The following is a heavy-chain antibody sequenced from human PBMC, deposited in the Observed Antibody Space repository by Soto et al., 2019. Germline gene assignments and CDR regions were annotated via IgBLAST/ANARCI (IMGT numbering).Heavy chain of an antibody. CDR1: GFTFSSYW. V-gene: IGHV3-7*03. D-gene: IGHD3-3*01. J-gene: IGHJ3*02. CDR3: ARDGRGFYDFWTRASNAFDI. CDR2: IKQDGSEK. Sequence: GGSLRLSCAASGFTFSSYWMSWVRQAPGKGLEWVANIKQDGSEKYYVDSVKGRFTISRDNAKNSLYLQMNSLRAEDTAVYYCARDGRGFYDFWTRASNAFDIWGQGTMVT.